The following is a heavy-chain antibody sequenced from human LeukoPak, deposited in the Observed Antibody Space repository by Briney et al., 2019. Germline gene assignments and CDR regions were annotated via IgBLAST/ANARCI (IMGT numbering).Heavy chain of an antibody. Sequence: PSETLSLTCTVSGGSISSSSYHWGWIRQPPGKGLEWIGSIYYSGSTYYNPSLKSRVTISVDTSKNQFSLKLSSVTAADTAVYYCARAPPRYSGSYYYFDYWGQGTLVTVSS. CDR2: IYYSGST. J-gene: IGHJ4*02. CDR3: ARAPPRYSGSYYYFDY. V-gene: IGHV4-39*07. D-gene: IGHD1-26*01. CDR1: GGSISSSSYH.